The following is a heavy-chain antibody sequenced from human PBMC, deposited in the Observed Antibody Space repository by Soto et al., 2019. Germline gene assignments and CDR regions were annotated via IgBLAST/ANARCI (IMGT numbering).Heavy chain of an antibody. D-gene: IGHD4-17*01. Sequence: VQLLESGGGLAQPGGSLRLSCAASGFTFSTYTMAWVRQAPGRGPEWVAGVSQDGTAHYADSVKGRFTISRDNYRDTVYLQMIALRGEDTAVYYCAKDMRPDGVWEFEYWGQGTLVNVSS. V-gene: IGHV3-23*01. CDR1: GFTFSTYT. J-gene: IGHJ4*02. CDR2: VSQDGTA. CDR3: AKDMRPDGVWEFEY.